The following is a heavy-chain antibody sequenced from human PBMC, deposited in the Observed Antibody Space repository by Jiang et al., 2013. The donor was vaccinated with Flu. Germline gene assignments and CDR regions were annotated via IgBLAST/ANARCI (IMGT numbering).Heavy chain of an antibody. J-gene: IGHJ4*02. CDR3: ASGFRIAAAGKVGDY. CDR1: GFTFSSYA. CDR2: ISYDGSNK. V-gene: IGHV3-30*01. D-gene: IGHD6-13*01. Sequence: VQLLESGGGVVQPGRSLRLSCAASGFTFSSYAMHWVRQAPGKGLEWVAVISYDGSNKYYADSVKGRFTISRDNSKNTLYLQMNSLRAEDTAVYYCASGFRIAAAGKVGDYWGQGTLVTVSS.